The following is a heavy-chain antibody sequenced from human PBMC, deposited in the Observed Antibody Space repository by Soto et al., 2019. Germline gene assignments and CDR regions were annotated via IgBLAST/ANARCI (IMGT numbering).Heavy chain of an antibody. CDR2: IIPIFGTA. V-gene: IGHV1-69*06. J-gene: IGHJ3*02. CDR3: ARATGPKWLLLGDAFDI. D-gene: IGHD3-22*01. CDR1: GGTFSSYA. Sequence: SVKVSCKASGGTFSSYAISWVRQAPGQGLEWMGGIIPIFGTANYAQKFQGRVTITADKSTSTAYMELSSLRSEDTAVYYCARATGPKWLLLGDAFDIWGQGTMVTVSS.